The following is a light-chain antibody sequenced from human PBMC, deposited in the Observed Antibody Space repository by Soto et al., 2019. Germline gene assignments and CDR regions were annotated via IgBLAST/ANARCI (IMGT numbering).Light chain of an antibody. J-gene: IGKJ1*01. Sequence: DIVMTQTPLSSPVILGQPASISCRSSQSLEHSNGNTYLSWLQQRPGQPPRLLIHNISERFSGVPDRISGHGAGTDFTLKISSGEAEDVGTYYCMQTTDFPWTFGQGTKVEIK. CDR2: NIS. CDR1: QSLEHSNGNTY. V-gene: IGKV2-24*01. CDR3: MQTTDFPWT.